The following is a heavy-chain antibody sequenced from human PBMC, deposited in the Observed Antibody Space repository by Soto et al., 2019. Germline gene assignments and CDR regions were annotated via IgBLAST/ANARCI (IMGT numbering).Heavy chain of an antibody. Sequence: GGSLRLSCAASGFTFSSYEMNWVRQAPGKGLEWVSYISSSGSTIYYADSVKGRFTISRDNAKNSLYLQMNSLRAEDTAVYYCGRAYDSSGYYYVLDPKPLDYWGQGTLVTVS. CDR1: GFTFSSYE. CDR3: GRAYDSSGYYYVLDPKPLDY. CDR2: ISSSGSTI. V-gene: IGHV3-48*03. J-gene: IGHJ4*02. D-gene: IGHD3-22*01.